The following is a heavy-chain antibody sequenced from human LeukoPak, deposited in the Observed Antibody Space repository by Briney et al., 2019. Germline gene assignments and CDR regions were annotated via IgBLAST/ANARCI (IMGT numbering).Heavy chain of an antibody. V-gene: IGHV4-4*07. D-gene: IGHD3-16*01. CDR1: GGSISSYY. J-gene: IGHJ4*02. Sequence: SETLSLTCTVSGGSISSYYWSWIRQPAGKGLEWIGRIYTSGSTNYNPSLKSRVTISVDTSKNQFSLKLSSVTAADTAVYYCAGMRQNWGRDYWGQGTLVTVPS. CDR3: AGMRQNWGRDY. CDR2: IYTSGST.